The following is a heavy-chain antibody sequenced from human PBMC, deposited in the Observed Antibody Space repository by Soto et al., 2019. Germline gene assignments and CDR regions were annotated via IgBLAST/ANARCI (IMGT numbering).Heavy chain of an antibody. CDR1: GGSVSSESHY. V-gene: IGHV4-61*01. CDR3: ARQDYGSSWYKGYYYYGMDV. J-gene: IGHJ6*02. CDR2: IYYTGST. D-gene: IGHD6-13*01. Sequence: SETLSLTCTVSGGSVSSESHYWSWIRQTPGKGLEWIGYIYYTGSTNYNPSLKSRVTISVDTSKNQFSLKLSSVTAADTAVYYCARQDYGSSWYKGYYYYGMDVWGQGTTVTVSS.